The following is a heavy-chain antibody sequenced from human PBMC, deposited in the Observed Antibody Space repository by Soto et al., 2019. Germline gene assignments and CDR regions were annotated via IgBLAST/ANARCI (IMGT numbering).Heavy chain of an antibody. Sequence: QVQLVQSGAEVKKPGASVKVSCKASGYTFTSYGISWVRQAPGQGLEWMGWISAYNGNTNYAHKLQGRATMTTDTSTSTAYMELRSLRSDDTAVYYCASSLLVGYGLEGESDWGQGTLVTVSS. V-gene: IGHV1-18*01. CDR3: ASSLLVGYGLEGESD. CDR1: GYTFTSYG. J-gene: IGHJ4*02. D-gene: IGHD5-18*01. CDR2: ISAYNGNT.